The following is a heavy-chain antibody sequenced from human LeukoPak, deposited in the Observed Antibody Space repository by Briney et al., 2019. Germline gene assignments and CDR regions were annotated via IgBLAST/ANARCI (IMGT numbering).Heavy chain of an antibody. J-gene: IGHJ4*02. V-gene: IGHV3-23*01. CDR2: ISGSGGST. D-gene: IGHD6-19*01. CDR3: AKMEGGWYPQYYFDY. CDR1: GFTFSSYA. Sequence: PGGSLRLSCAASGFTFSSYAMTWVRQAPGEGLEWVSAISGSGGSTNYAGSVKGRFTISKDNSKSTLYLQMNSLRAEDTAVYYCAKMEGGWYPQYYFDYWGQGTLVTVSS.